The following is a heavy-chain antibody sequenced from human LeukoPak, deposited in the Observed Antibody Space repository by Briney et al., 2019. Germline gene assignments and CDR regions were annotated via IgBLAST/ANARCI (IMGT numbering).Heavy chain of an antibody. D-gene: IGHD7-27*01. Sequence: GGSLRLSCVASGFSLSSNGMHWGRQAPGKGLEWVAVLWSDASNRYYADSVKGRFTISRDISKNTLYLQMTSLRVEDTAVYYCAREDWGSTGHSFGYWGQGTLVTVSS. CDR2: LWSDASNR. CDR3: AREDWGSTGHSFGY. V-gene: IGHV3-33*01. CDR1: GFSLSSNG. J-gene: IGHJ4*02.